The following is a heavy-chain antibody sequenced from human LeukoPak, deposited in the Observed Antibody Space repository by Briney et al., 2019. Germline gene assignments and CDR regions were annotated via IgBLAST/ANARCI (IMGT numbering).Heavy chain of an antibody. Sequence: ASVKVSCKASGYTFSNYDITWVRQATGQGLEWMAWMNPSSGNTAYAQKFQGRVTLTRDTSKDTAYMELSSLRSEHTAVYHCARGPSGHRSDFDYWGQGTLVTVSS. CDR1: GYTFSNYD. D-gene: IGHD1-1*01. V-gene: IGHV1-8*02. CDR3: ARGPSGHRSDFDY. J-gene: IGHJ4*02. CDR2: MNPSSGNT.